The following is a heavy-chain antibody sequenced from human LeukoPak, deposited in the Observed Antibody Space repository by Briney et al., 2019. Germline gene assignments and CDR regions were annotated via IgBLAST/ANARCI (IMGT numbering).Heavy chain of an antibody. V-gene: IGHV4-4*07. CDR3: ARVTAAGTSVVFDP. D-gene: IGHD6-13*01. CDR2: IYTSGST. CDR1: GGSISSYY. J-gene: IGHJ5*02. Sequence: SETLSLTCTVSGGSISSYYWSWIRQPAGKGLEWIGRIYTSGSTNYNPSLKSRVTMSVDTSKNQFSLKLNSGTAADTAVYYCARVTAAGTSVVFDPWGQGTLVTVSS.